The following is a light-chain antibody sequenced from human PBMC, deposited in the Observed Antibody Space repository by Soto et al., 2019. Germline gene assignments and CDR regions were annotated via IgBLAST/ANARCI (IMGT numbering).Light chain of an antibody. Sequence: EIVMTQSPATLSVSPGERATLSCRASQSVSSNLAWYQQKPGQAPRLLIYGASTRATGISARFSGSRSGTVFTLTISSLQSEDFAVYYCQQYNNWPPTFGQGTRLEMK. J-gene: IGKJ5*01. CDR1: QSVSSN. V-gene: IGKV3-15*01. CDR3: QQYNNWPPT. CDR2: GAS.